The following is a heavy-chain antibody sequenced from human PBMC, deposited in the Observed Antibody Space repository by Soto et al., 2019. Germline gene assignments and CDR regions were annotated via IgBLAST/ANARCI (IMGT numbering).Heavy chain of an antibody. J-gene: IGHJ6*02. CDR2: IWYDGSNK. D-gene: IGHD6-13*01. V-gene: IGHV3-33*01. Sequence: QVQLVESGGGVVQPGTSLRLSCTTSGFTFSNHAMHWVRQAPGKGLEWVAQIWYDGSNKYYADSAKGRFTISRDNSRNMVYVQMNSLRVEDTAVYYCARDGQQLAAYALDVWGQGTSVTVSS. CDR1: GFTFSNHA. CDR3: ARDGQQLAAYALDV.